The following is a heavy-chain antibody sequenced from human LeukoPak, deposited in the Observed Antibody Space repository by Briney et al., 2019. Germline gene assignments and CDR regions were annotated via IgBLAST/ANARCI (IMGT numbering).Heavy chain of an antibody. D-gene: IGHD2-2*01. CDR2: ISSNGGST. V-gene: IGHV3-64D*06. CDR1: GFTFSSYA. CDR3: VKRGSSEFDY. Sequence: GGSLRLSCSASGFTFSSYAMYWVRQAPGKGLEYVSGISSNGGSTYYADSVKGRFIISRDNSKNTLYLQMSSLRAEDTAVYYCVKRGSSEFDYWGQGTLVTVSS. J-gene: IGHJ4*02.